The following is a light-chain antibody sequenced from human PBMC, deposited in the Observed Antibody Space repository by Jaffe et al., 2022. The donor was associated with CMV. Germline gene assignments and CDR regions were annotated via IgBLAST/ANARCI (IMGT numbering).Light chain of an antibody. V-gene: IGLV1-51*01. CDR3: GTWDSSLSAVL. CDR2: DTD. CDR1: SSNIGKNY. J-gene: IGLJ2*01. Sequence: QSVLTQPPSVSAAPGQKVTISCSGSSSNIGKNYVSWYLQVPGTAPKLLIYDTDKRPSGIPDRFSGSKSGTSAALDITGLQTGDEADYYCGTWDSSLSAVLFGGGTTLAVL.